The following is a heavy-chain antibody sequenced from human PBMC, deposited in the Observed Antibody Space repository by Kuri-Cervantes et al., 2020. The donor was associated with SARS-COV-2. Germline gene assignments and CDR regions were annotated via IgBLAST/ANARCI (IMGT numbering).Heavy chain of an antibody. CDR2: IDWDDDK. V-gene: IGHV2-70*04. J-gene: IGHJ4*02. Sequence: SGPTLVKPTQTLTLTCTFSGFSLSTSGMRVSWIRQPPGKALEWLARIDWDDDKFYSTSLKTRLTISKDTSKNQVVLTMTNMDPVDTATYYCASAPYDFWSGYYPYYFDYWGQGTLVTVSS. D-gene: IGHD3-3*01. CDR1: GFSLSTSGMR. CDR3: ASAPYDFWSGYYPYYFDY.